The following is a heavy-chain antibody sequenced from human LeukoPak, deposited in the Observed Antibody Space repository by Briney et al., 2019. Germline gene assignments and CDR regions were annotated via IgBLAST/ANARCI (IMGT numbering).Heavy chain of an antibody. CDR2: TYYRSKWYY. V-gene: IGHV6-1*01. CDR3: ARELGTYYFDY. Sequence: SQTLSLTCAISGDSVSSNSAALNWIRQSPSRGLEWLGRTYYRSKWYYDYAVSVKSRITVNPDTSKNQFSLQLNSVTPEDTAVYYCARELGTYYFDYWGQGTLVTVSS. J-gene: IGHJ4*02. D-gene: IGHD7-27*01. CDR1: GDSVSSNSAA.